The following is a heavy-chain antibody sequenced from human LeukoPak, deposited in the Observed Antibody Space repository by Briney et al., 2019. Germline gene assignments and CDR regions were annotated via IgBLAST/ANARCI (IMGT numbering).Heavy chain of an antibody. CDR2: ISYDGSNK. CDR3: AKDSAPRGIAAAGPMSHYYGMDV. J-gene: IGHJ6*02. Sequence: GGSLRLSCAASGFTFSSYGMHWVRQAPGKGLGWVAVISYDGSNKYYGDSVKGRFTIARYNSKNPLYLQMTRLRAEDTAVYYCAKDSAPRGIAAAGPMSHYYGMDVWGQGTTVTVYS. D-gene: IGHD6-13*01. V-gene: IGHV3-30*18. CDR1: GFTFSSYG.